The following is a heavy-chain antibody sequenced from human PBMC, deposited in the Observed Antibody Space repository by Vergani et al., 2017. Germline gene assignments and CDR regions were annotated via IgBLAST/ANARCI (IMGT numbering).Heavy chain of an antibody. J-gene: IGHJ6*02. D-gene: IGHD2-21*02. CDR3: ARDPRGYGGDSEDYYYGIDV. CDR1: GATFRSNT. Sequence: QVQLVQSGAEVKKPGSSVKVSCKASGATFRSNTISWVRQVPGQGLEWMGRIIPVLGKTKYAQDFQGRLTITADNATSTAYMELTSLRSQDTAVYYCARDPRGYGGDSEDYYYGIDVWGQGTTVTVSS. V-gene: IGHV1-69*08. CDR2: IIPVLGKT.